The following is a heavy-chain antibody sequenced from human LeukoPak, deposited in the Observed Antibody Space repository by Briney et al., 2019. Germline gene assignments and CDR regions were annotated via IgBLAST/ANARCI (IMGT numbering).Heavy chain of an antibody. CDR1: GGSISTYY. CDR2: IYYSGST. J-gene: IGHJ4*02. V-gene: IGHV4-59*01. Sequence: SETLSLTCSVSGGSISTYYWSWIRQPPGKGLEWIGYIYYSGSTNYNPSLKSRVTISVDTSKNQFSLKLSSVTAADTAVYYCARVRPLKWELPSFVDYWGQGTLVTVSS. D-gene: IGHD1-26*01. CDR3: ARVRPLKWELPSFVDY.